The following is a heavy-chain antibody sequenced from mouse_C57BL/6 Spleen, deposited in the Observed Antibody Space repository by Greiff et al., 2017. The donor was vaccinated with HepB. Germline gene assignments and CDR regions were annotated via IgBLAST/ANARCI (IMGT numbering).Heavy chain of an antibody. CDR2: IYPGDGDT. D-gene: IGHD2-4*01. CDR1: GYAFSSSW. V-gene: IGHV1-82*01. CDR3: ARPYYDYDPAWFAY. J-gene: IGHJ3*01. Sequence: QVQLQQSGPELVKPGASVKISCKASGYAFSSSWMNWVKQRPGKGLEWIGRIYPGDGDTNYNGKFKGKAILTADKSSSTAYMQLSSLTSEDSAVYFCARPYYDYDPAWFAYWGQGTLVTVST.